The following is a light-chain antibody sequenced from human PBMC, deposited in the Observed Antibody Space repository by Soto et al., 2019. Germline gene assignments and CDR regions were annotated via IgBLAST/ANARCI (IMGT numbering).Light chain of an antibody. V-gene: IGKV3-15*01. CDR2: FSS. CDR1: QSVSTN. CDR3: QQYDKWPRT. J-gene: IGKJ1*01. Sequence: VMTQSPATLSVSPGERAALSCRASQSVSTNLAWYQQKPGQPPRLLIYFSSTRATAVPARFTAGGSGTEVTLTVSRLQSDDLAVYYCQQYDKWPRTFGQGTKVEIK.